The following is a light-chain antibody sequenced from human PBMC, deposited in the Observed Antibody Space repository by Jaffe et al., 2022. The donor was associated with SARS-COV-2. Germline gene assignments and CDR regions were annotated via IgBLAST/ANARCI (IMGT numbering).Light chain of an antibody. CDR2: RNN. CDR3: AAWDDSLSGGGSLV. Sequence: QSVLTQPPSASGTPGQRVTISCSGSSSNIGSNYVYWYQQLPGTAPKLLIYRNNQRPSGVPDRFSGSKSGTSASLAISGLRSEDEADYYCAAWDDSLSGGGSLVFGGGTKLTVL. V-gene: IGLV1-47*01. CDR1: SSNIGSNY. J-gene: IGLJ2*01.